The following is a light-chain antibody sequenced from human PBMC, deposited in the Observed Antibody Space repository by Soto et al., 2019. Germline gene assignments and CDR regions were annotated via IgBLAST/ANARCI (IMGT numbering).Light chain of an antibody. Sequence: DIQMTQSPSSLSASVGDRVTISCRASETIATYLNWYQQKPGRVPEVLIYGASRLQRGVPSRFTGSGDGINFSLTITNLHPVDFSTYSSQNFYTYPHTFGQGTKVEV. V-gene: IGKV1-39*01. J-gene: IGKJ2*01. CDR3: QNFYTYPHT. CDR1: ETIATY. CDR2: GAS.